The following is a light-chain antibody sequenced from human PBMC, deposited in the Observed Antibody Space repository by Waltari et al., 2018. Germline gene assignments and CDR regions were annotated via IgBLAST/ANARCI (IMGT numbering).Light chain of an antibody. J-gene: IGLJ2*01. Sequence: QSALTQPRSVSGSPGQSVTISCSGTSSDVGGYNYVSWYQHHPGKAPRLMISDVNKRPSGVPDRFSGSKSGNTASLTISVLQAEDEADYFCCSYAGTFSLLFGGGTKVTVL. CDR3: CSYAGTFSLL. CDR2: DVN. V-gene: IGLV2-11*01. CDR1: SSDVGGYNY.